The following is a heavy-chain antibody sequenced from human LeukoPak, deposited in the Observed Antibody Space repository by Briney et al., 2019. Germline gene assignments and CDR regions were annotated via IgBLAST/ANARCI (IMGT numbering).Heavy chain of an antibody. CDR3: ARPGVAGTAAYFDS. V-gene: IGHV5-51*01. J-gene: IGHJ4*02. CDR2: IYPGGSGI. Sequence: GGSLKISCKGSGYSFTNYWIGWVRQMPGKGLEWMGVIYPGGSGIRYSPSFQGQVTISADKSISTAYLQWSTLKASDTAMYYCARPGVAGTAAYFDSWGQGTLVTVSS. D-gene: IGHD6-19*01. CDR1: GYSFTNYW.